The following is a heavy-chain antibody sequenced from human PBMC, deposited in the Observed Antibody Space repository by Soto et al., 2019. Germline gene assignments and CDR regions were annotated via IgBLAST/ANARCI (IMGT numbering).Heavy chain of an antibody. V-gene: IGHV4-30-4*01. Sequence: QVQLQESGPGLVKPSQTLSLTCSVSGDYIHVGGYYWPWIRQRPGKGLEWMGYIYYTGKTYYNPSLESRLTMSVDRSKNQFSLRLTSVTAADTAVYFCGRDLTSNANCIDPWGQGTLVTVSS. CDR1: GDYIHVGGYY. D-gene: IGHD2-2*01. J-gene: IGHJ5*02. CDR2: IYYTGKT. CDR3: GRDLTSNANCIDP.